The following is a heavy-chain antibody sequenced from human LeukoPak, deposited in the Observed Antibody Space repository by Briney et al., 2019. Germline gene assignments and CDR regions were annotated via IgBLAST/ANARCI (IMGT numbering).Heavy chain of an antibody. D-gene: IGHD3-16*01. CDR1: GFSFSTYG. CDR2: IWNAGTNT. Sequence: GGSLRLSCAASGFSFSTYGMHWVRQAPGKGLEWVALIWNAGTNTYYEDSVKGRFTISRDNSKNTLYLQMNSLRAEDTAVYYCAGDTPPGGDYYFDYWGQGTLVIVSS. V-gene: IGHV3-33*01. J-gene: IGHJ4*02. CDR3: AGDTPPGGDYYFDY.